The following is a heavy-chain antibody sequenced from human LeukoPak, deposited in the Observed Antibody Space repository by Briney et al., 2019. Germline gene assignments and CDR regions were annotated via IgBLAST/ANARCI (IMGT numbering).Heavy chain of an antibody. J-gene: IGHJ4*02. CDR2: IYSGGST. V-gene: IGHV3-53*01. Sequence: GGSLRLSCAASGFTVSSNYMSWVRQAPGKGLEWVSVIYSGGSTYYADSVKGRFTISRDNSKNTLYLQMNSLRAEDTAVYYCARAGYCSGGSCYFDYWGQGTLVTVSS. D-gene: IGHD2-15*01. CDR1: GFTVSSNY. CDR3: ARAGYCSGGSCYFDY.